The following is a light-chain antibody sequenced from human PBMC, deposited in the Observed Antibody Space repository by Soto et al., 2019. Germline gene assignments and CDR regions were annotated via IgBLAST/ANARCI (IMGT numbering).Light chain of an antibody. CDR3: HQYHTSTWT. V-gene: IGKV3-15*01. CDR1: QSVGTN. J-gene: IGKJ1*01. CDR2: GAA. Sequence: EIVLTQSPATLSMSPGERATLSCRASQSVGTNLAWYRQIPGQSPSLLMYGAATGATGAQARFIGSGSGTEFTLTISSLQSEDFAIYYCHQYHTSTWTFGQGTRVEI.